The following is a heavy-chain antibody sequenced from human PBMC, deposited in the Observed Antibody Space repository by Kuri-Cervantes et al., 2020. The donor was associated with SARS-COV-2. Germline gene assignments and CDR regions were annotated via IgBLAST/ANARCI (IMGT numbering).Heavy chain of an antibody. D-gene: IGHD3-10*01. V-gene: IGHV4-61*05. J-gene: IGHJ4*02. CDR3: ARTYGSGTPPSY. Sequence: ESLKISCTVSGGSISSSSYYWSWIRQPPGKGLEWIGYIYYSGSTNYNPSLKSRVTISVDTSKNQFSLKLSSVTAADTAVYYCARTYGSGTPPSYWGQGTLVTVSS. CDR2: IYYSGST. CDR1: GGSISSSSYY.